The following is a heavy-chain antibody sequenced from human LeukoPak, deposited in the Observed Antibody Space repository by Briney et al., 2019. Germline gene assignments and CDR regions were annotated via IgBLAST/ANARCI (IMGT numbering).Heavy chain of an antibody. D-gene: IGHD6-13*01. CDR2: ISAYNGNT. Sequence: ASVKVSCKASGHTFTGYGISWVRQAPGQGLEWMGWISAYNGNTNYAQKLQGRVTMTTDTSTSTAYMELRSLRSDDTAVYYCARIRLQQLIDYWGQGTLVTVSS. J-gene: IGHJ4*02. CDR3: ARIRLQQLIDY. CDR1: GHTFTGYG. V-gene: IGHV1-18*01.